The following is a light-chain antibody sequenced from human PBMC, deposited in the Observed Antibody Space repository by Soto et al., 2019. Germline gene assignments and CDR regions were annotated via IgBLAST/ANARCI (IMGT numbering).Light chain of an antibody. CDR3: QQNYTTPWT. CDR2: GAS. CDR1: QSISSS. V-gene: IGKV1-39*01. Sequence: DIQITQSPYSLSASVGDRVTVTCRASQSISSSLNWYQQKPGKAPKVLIYGASTLQSGVPSRFSGSGSGTDFTLTISSLQPEDSATYYCQQNYTTPWTFGQGTKVDI. J-gene: IGKJ1*01.